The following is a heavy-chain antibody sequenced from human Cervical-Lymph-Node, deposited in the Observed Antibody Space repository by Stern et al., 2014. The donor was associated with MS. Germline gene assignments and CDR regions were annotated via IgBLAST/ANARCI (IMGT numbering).Heavy chain of an antibody. CDR3: AKESGSYDYYYFGMDV. CDR2: ISGSGADT. D-gene: IGHD1-26*01. Sequence: EVQLVQSGGGLVQPGGSLRLSCTAPGLTFSSYGMSWVRQAPGTGLEWVSVISGSGADTYYGDSVKGRFTISRDNSKNTLYLRMNSLRAEDTAVYYCAKESGSYDYYYFGMDVWGQGTTVIVSS. J-gene: IGHJ6*02. V-gene: IGHV3-23*04. CDR1: GLTFSSYG.